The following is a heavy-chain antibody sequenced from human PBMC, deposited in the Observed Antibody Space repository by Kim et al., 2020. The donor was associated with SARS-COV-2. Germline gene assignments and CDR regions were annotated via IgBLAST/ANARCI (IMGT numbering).Heavy chain of an antibody. V-gene: IGHV4-34*01. D-gene: IGHD2-21*01. CDR1: GGSFSGYY. CDR3: ARIIVVVSNAFDI. Sequence: SETLSLTCAVYGGSFSGYYWSWIRQPPGKGLEWIGEINHSGSTNYNPSLKSRVTISVDTSKNQFSLKLSSVTAADTTVYYCARIIVVVSNAFDIWGEGTIGTVSS. CDR2: INHSGST. J-gene: IGHJ3*02.